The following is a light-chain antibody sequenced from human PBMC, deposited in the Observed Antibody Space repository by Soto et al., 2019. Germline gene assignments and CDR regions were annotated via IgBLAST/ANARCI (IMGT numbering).Light chain of an antibody. CDR3: SSYTSTRTDV. J-gene: IGLJ1*01. CDR2: DVH. Sequence: QSVLTQPASVSGSPGQSITISCTGTSSDVGGYNFVSWYQQHPGKAPNLIIYDVHNRPSGVSNRFSGSKSGNTASLTISGLRAEDEADYYCSSYTSTRTDVFGTGTKVTVL. V-gene: IGLV2-14*01. CDR1: SSDVGGYNF.